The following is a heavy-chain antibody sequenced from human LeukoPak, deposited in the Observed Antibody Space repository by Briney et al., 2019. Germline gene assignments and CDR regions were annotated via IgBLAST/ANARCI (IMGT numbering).Heavy chain of an antibody. D-gene: IGHD2-2*03. CDR1: GFTFSSYG. J-gene: IGHJ6*02. V-gene: IGHV3-30*18. CDR3: AKAGWIDYGIDV. Sequence: GGSLRLSCAASGFTFSSYGMHWVRQAPGKGLEWVAVISYDGSNKYYADSVKGRFTISRGNSKNTLYLQMNSLRAEDTAVYYCAKAGWIDYGIDVWGQGTTVTVSS. CDR2: ISYDGSNK.